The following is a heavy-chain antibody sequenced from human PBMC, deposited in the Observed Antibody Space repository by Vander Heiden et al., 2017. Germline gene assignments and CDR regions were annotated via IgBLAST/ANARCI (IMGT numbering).Heavy chain of an antibody. V-gene: IGHV1-46*01. CDR1: GYLFTSYS. CDR3: ARGRVVVPAAIRNDYYYGMDV. CDR2: INPSGGST. D-gene: IGHD2-2*02. J-gene: IGHJ6*02. Sequence: QVQLVQSGAEVKKPGASVKVSCKASGYLFTSYSLHWVRQAPGPGLLWMGIINPSGGSTSYAQKFQGRVTRTRDTSTSTVYMELSSLRSEDTAVYYCARGRVVVPAAIRNDYYYGMDVWGQGTTVTVSS.